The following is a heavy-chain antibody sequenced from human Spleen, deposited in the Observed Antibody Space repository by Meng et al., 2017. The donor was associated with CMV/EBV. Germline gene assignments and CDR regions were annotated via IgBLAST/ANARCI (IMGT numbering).Heavy chain of an antibody. D-gene: IGHD3-22*01. CDR1: GFTVSSNY. CDR3: AKDAARQYYDSSGYYFDY. Sequence: GGSLRLSCAASGFTVSSNYMSWVRQAPGKGLEWVSVIYSGGSTYYADSVKGRFTISRDNARNSLYLQMNSLRVEDTAVYFCAKDAARQYYDSSGYYFDYWGLGTLVTVSS. V-gene: IGHV3-66*01. J-gene: IGHJ4*02. CDR2: IYSGGST.